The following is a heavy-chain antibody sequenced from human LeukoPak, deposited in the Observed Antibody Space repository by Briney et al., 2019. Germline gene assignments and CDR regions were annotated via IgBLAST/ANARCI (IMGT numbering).Heavy chain of an antibody. Sequence: GGSLRLSCAASGFTFSSYAMNWVRQPPGKGQEWVSGITGSGGSTYYADSVKGRFTITRDNSKNTLYLQMNSLRAEDTAVYYCTTDSLLPWGQGTLVTVSS. CDR3: TTDSLLP. D-gene: IGHD2-15*01. CDR2: ITGSGGST. V-gene: IGHV3-23*01. CDR1: GFTFSSYA. J-gene: IGHJ5*02.